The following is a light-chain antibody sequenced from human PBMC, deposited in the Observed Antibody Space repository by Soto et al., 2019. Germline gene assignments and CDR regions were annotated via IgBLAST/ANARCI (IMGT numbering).Light chain of an antibody. CDR1: QSVRGK. CDR3: QQYAYWPYT. Sequence: ETVVTQSPGTLYVSPGERATLSCRASQSVRGKLAWYQQKPGQAPRLLIYGASTRATGLPARFSGSGSGSEFTLTISSLQSEDFAVYYCQQYAYWPYTFGQGTKLGIK. CDR2: GAS. V-gene: IGKV3-15*01. J-gene: IGKJ2*01.